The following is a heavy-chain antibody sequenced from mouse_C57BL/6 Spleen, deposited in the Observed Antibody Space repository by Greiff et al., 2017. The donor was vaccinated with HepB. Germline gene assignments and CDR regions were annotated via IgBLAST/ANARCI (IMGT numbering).Heavy chain of an antibody. CDR2: ISSGSSTL. Sequence: DVRLVESGGGLVKPGGSLKLSCAASGFTFSDYGMHWVRQAPEKGLEWVAYISSGSSTLYYADTVKGRFTISRDNAKNTLFLQMTSLRSEDTAMYYCARCYYGSSWYFDVSGTGTTVTVSS. J-gene: IGHJ1*03. CDR3: ARCYYGSSWYFDV. CDR1: GFTFSDYG. V-gene: IGHV5-17*01. D-gene: IGHD1-1*01.